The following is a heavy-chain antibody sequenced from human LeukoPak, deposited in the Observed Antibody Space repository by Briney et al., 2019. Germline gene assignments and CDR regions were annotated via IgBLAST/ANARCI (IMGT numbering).Heavy chain of an antibody. CDR3: ARDLSVAGTYPFQH. CDR2: MNPKSGGT. J-gene: IGHJ1*01. Sequence: ASVKVSCKASGYTFTGYYVHWVRQAPGQGLEWMGWMNPKSGGTNYAQKFEARVTMNRDTSISTAYMELSRLRFDDTAVYYCARDLSVAGTYPFQHWGQGTLVTVSS. V-gene: IGHV1-2*02. CDR1: GYTFTGYY. D-gene: IGHD6-19*01.